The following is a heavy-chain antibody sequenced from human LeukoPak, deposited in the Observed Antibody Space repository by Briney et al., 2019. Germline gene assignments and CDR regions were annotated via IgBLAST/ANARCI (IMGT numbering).Heavy chain of an antibody. J-gene: IGHJ6*04. CDR2: IYHSGST. Sequence: PSETLSLTCAVSGYSISSGYYWGWIRQPPGKGLEWIGSIYHSGSTYYNPSLKSRVTISVDTSKNQFSLKLSSVTAADTAVYYCARDRSKNDGYCSGGSCFTDYYYYGMDVWGKGTTVTVYS. D-gene: IGHD2-15*01. CDR1: GYSISSGYY. V-gene: IGHV4-38-2*02. CDR3: ARDRSKNDGYCSGGSCFTDYYYYGMDV.